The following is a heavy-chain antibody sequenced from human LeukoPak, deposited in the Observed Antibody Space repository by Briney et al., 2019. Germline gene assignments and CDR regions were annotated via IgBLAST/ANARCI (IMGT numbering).Heavy chain of an antibody. Sequence: AGGSLRLSRAASGFTLTSYAMNWVRQTPGKGLEWVSVISGDGGSTFYADSVNGRFTISRDNSKNTLFLQMNSLRADDTALYYCAKGTATSCYTGFDYWGQGTLVTVSS. V-gene: IGHV3-23*01. D-gene: IGHD2-2*02. CDR2: ISGDGGST. CDR1: GFTLTSYA. J-gene: IGHJ4*02. CDR3: AKGTATSCYTGFDY.